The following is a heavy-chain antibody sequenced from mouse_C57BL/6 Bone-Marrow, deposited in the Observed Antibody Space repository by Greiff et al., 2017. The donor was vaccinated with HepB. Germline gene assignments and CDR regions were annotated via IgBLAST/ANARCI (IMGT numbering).Heavy chain of an antibody. V-gene: IGHV1-9*01. J-gene: IGHJ3*01. CDR2: ILPGSGST. Sequence: QVQLQQSGAELMKPGASVKLSCKATGYTFTGYWIEWVKQRPGHGLEWIGEILPGSGSTNYNEKFKGKATFTADTSSNTAYMQLSSLTTEDSAIYYCAREPYYGSSYVRVWFAYWGQGTLVTVSA. CDR1: GYTFTGYW. D-gene: IGHD1-1*01. CDR3: AREPYYGSSYVRVWFAY.